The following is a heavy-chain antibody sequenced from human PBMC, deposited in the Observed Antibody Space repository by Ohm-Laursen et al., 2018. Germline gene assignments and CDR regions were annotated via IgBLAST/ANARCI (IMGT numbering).Heavy chain of an antibody. CDR3: ASRSRGAFDI. J-gene: IGHJ3*02. Sequence: GATVKISCNASGYTFTSYYMHWVRQAPGQGLEWMGIINPSGGSTSYAQKFQGRVTMTRDTSTSTVYMELSSLRSEDTAVYYCASRSRGAFDIWGQGTMVTVSS. CDR2: INPSGGST. D-gene: IGHD3-10*01. V-gene: IGHV1-46*01. CDR1: GYTFTSYY.